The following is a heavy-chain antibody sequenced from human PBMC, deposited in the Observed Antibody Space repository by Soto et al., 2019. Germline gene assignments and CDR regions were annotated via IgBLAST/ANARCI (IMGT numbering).Heavy chain of an antibody. Sequence: PSETLSLTCALYGGSFDGYYWSWIRQSPGKGLEWIGEIRHSGSTKYNPSLKSRVSLSVDTSTKQFSLQMNSLRAEDTAVYYCARYSGYDSGWFDPWGQGTLVTVSS. CDR3: ARYSGYDSGWFDP. D-gene: IGHD5-12*01. CDR1: GGSFDGYY. V-gene: IGHV4-34*01. CDR2: IRHSGST. J-gene: IGHJ5*02.